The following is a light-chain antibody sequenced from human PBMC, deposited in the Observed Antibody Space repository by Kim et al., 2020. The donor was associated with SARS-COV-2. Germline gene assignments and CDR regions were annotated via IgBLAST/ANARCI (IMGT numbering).Light chain of an antibody. CDR3: QQYDTHSYT. J-gene: IGKJ2*01. V-gene: IGKV1-5*01. Sequence: VGAGFTVTCRASQSITRWLAWYQQKPGKAPKLLIYDASRLKSGVPSRFTGSGSGTEFTLTISSLQTDDFATYYCQQYDTHSYTFGQGTKLEI. CDR2: DAS. CDR1: QSITRW.